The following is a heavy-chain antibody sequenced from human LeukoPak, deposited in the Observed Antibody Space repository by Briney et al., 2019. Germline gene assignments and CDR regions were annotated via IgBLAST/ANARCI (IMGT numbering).Heavy chain of an antibody. CDR1: GFTFSNAW. CDR2: IKSKTDGGTT. Sequence: GGSLRLSCAASGFTFSNAWMSWVRQAPGKGLEWVGRIKSKTDGGTTDYAAPVKGRFTISRDDSKNTLYLQMNSLKTEDTAVYYCTTDLYFCSNGPGDAFDIWGQGTMVTVSS. CDR3: TTDLYFCSNGPGDAFDI. V-gene: IGHV3-15*01. D-gene: IGHD4-11*01. J-gene: IGHJ3*02.